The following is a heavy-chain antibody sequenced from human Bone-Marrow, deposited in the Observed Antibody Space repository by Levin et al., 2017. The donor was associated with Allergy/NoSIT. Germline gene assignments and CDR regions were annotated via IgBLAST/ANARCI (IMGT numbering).Heavy chain of an antibody. CDR3: AKDPNGDYVGGFEI. CDR1: GFTFSNFS. J-gene: IGHJ3*02. Sequence: SCTASGFTFSNFSLSWVRXAPXKGPEWVSAISVRETTYYADSVKGRFAISRDNSKNSLYLQMNNLRAEDTAGYYCAKDPNGDYVGGFEICGQGTMVTVSP. D-gene: IGHD3-10*02. CDR2: ISVRETT. V-gene: IGHV3-23*01.